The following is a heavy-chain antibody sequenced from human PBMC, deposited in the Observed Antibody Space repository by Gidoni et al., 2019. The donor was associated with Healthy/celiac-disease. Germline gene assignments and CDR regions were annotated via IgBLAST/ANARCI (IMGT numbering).Heavy chain of an antibody. Sequence: EVQLVESGGGLVKPGGALRLSGAASGCTFSNAWMSWDRQAPGKGLEWVGRITSKTAGGTTDYAAPVKGRFTISRDDSKNTLYLQMNSLNTEDTAVYYCTTVEYYYDSSGYYYVDYWGQGTLVTVSS. CDR3: TTVEYYYDSSGYYYVDY. CDR1: GCTFSNAW. D-gene: IGHD3-22*01. J-gene: IGHJ4*02. CDR2: ITSKTAGGTT. V-gene: IGHV3-15*01.